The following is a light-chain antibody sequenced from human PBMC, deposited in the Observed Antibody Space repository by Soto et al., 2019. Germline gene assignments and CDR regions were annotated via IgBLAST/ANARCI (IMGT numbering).Light chain of an antibody. Sequence: QSALTQPASVSGSPGQSITISCTGTSSDVGSYNLVSWYQQHPGKAPKLMIYEGSKRPSGVSNRFSGSKSGNTASVTISGHQAEDEADYYCCSYAGSSTYVFGTGTKLTVL. J-gene: IGLJ1*01. CDR2: EGS. V-gene: IGLV2-23*01. CDR1: SSDVGSYNL. CDR3: CSYAGSSTYV.